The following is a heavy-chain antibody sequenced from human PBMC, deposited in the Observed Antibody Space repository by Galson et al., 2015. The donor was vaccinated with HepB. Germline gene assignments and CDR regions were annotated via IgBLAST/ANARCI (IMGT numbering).Heavy chain of an antibody. CDR3: AKDPYLYSALAGTMAGFDY. V-gene: IGHV3-30*18. J-gene: IGHJ4*02. CDR1: GFTFSNYG. D-gene: IGHD6-19*01. Sequence: SLRLSCAASGFTFSNYGMHWVRQAPGKGLEWVAVISYDGSNKYYADSVKGRFTISRDNSKNTLYLQMHSLRADDTALYYCAKDPYLYSALAGTMAGFDYWGQGTLVTVSS. CDR2: ISYDGSNK.